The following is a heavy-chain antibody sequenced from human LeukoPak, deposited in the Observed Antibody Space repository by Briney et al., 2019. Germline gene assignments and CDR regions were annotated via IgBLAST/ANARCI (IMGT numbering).Heavy chain of an antibody. D-gene: IGHD3-10*01. CDR2: FDPEDGET. V-gene: IGHV1-24*01. CDR3: ATAPRLLWFGEYPLYY. J-gene: IGHJ4*02. CDR1: GYTLTELS. Sequence: ASVKVSCKVSGYTLTELSMHWVRQAPGKGLEWVGGFDPEDGETIYAQKFQGRVTITEDTSKDTAYLELSSLRSEDTAVYYCATAPRLLWFGEYPLYYWGQGTLVTVSS.